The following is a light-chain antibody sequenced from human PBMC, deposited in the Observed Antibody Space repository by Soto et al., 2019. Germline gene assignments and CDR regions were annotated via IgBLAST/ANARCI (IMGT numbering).Light chain of an antibody. CDR2: YNS. J-gene: IGLJ2*01. CDR3: QVCYGDRDYPIVV. V-gene: IGLV3-21*04. CDR1: NIGSED. Sequence: SYELTQPPSMSVAPGKTARITCGGNNIGSEDVNWYQQRPGQAPVLVIYYNSGRPSGIPERFSGSNSGNTATLTISRVEAGDEADYYCQVCYGDRDYPIVVFGGGTKLTFL.